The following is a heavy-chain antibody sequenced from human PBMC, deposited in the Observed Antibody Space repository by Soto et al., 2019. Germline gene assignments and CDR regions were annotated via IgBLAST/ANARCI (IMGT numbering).Heavy chain of an antibody. V-gene: IGHV4-59*08. Sequence: QVQLQESGPGLVKPSETLSLTCTVSGGSIGSHYWSWIRQPPGEGLEWIGRASYSGSPSYNPSLKSRVTISIDTSKNQFSLKLTSVTAADTAVYYCARQWGGDYWGQGILVTVPS. CDR3: ARQWGGDY. CDR2: ASYSGSP. CDR1: GGSIGSHY. J-gene: IGHJ4*02. D-gene: IGHD3-16*01.